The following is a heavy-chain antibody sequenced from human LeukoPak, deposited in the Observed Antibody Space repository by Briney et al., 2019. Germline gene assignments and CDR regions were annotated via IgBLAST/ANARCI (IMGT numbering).Heavy chain of an antibody. CDR3: ARGGFGKVASGDY. J-gene: IGHJ4*02. CDR1: GYTFRSYT. CDR2: INTNTGDP. Sequence: ASVTVSCKASGYTFRSYTMNWVRQAPGQGLEWMGWINTNTGDPVYAQGFTGRFVFYLDTSVNTAYLEISSVKTEDTAVYYFARGGFGKVASGDYWGQGTLVTVSS. D-gene: IGHD3-10*01. V-gene: IGHV7-4-1*01.